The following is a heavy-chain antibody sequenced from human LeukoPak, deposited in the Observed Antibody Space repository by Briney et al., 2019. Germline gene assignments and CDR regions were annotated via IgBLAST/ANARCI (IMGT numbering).Heavy chain of an antibody. CDR3: AKIGVIGLWHFDY. D-gene: IGHD2-21*01. CDR2: ISASGGEK. V-gene: IGHV3-23*01. Sequence: PGGSLRLSCAASGFTFSSHGMSWVRQTPERGLEWVSSISASGGEKFYADSVRGRFTISRDNSKNTLYLQMYSLRPEDTAIYYCAKIGVIGLWHFDYWGQGSLVTVSS. J-gene: IGHJ4*02. CDR1: GFTFSSHG.